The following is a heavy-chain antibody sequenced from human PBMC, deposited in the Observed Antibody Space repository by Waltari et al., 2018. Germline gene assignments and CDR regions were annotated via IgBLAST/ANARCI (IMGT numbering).Heavy chain of an antibody. J-gene: IGHJ6*03. CDR3: ARKMGDIYYYYYDMDV. D-gene: IGHD3-16*01. CDR1: GFTFDDYG. V-gene: IGHV3-20*04. Sequence: EVQLVESGGGVVRPGGSLRLSCAAPGFTFDDYGMSWVRQAPGKGLEWVSGINWNGGSTGYADSVKSRFTISRDNAKNSLYLQMNNLRAEDTALYYCARKMGDIYYYYYDMDVWGEGTTVTVSS. CDR2: INWNGGST.